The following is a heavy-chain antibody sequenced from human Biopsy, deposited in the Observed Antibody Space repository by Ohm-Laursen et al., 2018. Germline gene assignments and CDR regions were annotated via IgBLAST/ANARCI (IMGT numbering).Heavy chain of an antibody. CDR3: DV. J-gene: IGHJ6*02. CDR1: GGSFNGYF. CDR2: ITQSGST. D-gene: IGHD3-10*01. Sequence: SDTLSLTCAVYGGSFNGYFWSWIRQPPGKGLEWIGDITQSGSTNYSPSLKSRVTISVDTAVYYCARAGVGSDGTDSYYYGMDVWGQGTTVTVSS. V-gene: IGHV4-34*01.